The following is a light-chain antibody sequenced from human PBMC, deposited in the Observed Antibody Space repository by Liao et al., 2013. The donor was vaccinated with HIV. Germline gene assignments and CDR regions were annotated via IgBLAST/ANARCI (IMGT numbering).Light chain of an antibody. J-gene: IGLJ3*02. CDR3: QAWDSSTGV. CDR2: EDT. Sequence: SYVVTQPPSVSVSPGQTATITCSGDKLGEKYASWYQQKPGQSPVLVIYEDTKRPSGIPERFSGSNSGSTATLTISGTQAMDEADYYCQAWDSSTGVFGGGTKLTVL. CDR1: KLGEKY. V-gene: IGLV3-1*01.